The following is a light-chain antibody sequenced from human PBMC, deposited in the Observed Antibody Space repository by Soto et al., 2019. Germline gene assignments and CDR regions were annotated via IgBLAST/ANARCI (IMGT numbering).Light chain of an antibody. Sequence: QSALTQPASVSGSPGQSITISCTGTNSDVGGYNYVSWYQQHPGKAPKLMIYDVSDRPSGVSNRFSGSKSGNTASLTISGLQAEDEAVYYCSSYANSGAFGGGTKLTVL. CDR1: NSDVGGYNY. CDR3: SSYANSGA. J-gene: IGLJ2*01. V-gene: IGLV2-14*01. CDR2: DVS.